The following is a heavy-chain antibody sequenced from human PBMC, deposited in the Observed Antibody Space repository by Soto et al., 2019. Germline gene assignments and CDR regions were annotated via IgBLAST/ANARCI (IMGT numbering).Heavy chain of an antibody. V-gene: IGHV4-4*07. D-gene: IGHD1-1*01. CDR3: ARDRLEASIYGMDV. CDR1: GGSLIGYY. CDR2: VYNSGRI. J-gene: IGHJ6*02. Sequence: SETLSLTCSVSGGSLIGYYWSWIRQPAGKGLEWIGRVYNSGRINYNPSLKNRVTMSVDMSKNQFSLKMTSVTAADTAVYYCARDRLEASIYGMDVWGRGTTVTVSS.